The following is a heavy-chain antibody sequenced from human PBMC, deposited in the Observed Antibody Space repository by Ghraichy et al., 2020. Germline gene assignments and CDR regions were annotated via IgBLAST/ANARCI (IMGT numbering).Heavy chain of an antibody. CDR2: ISTTGNT. D-gene: IGHD1-1*01. CDR3: ARRRRISTRGDGIDV. Sequence: SQTLSLTCSVSGGSISTYHWTWIRQPPGKGVEWIGYISTTGNTNYNPSLESRVTISMDTSKSQFSLKLSSVTAADTAVYYYARRRRISTRGDGIDVWGQGTTVTVAS. J-gene: IGHJ6*02. CDR1: GGSISTYH. V-gene: IGHV4-4*08.